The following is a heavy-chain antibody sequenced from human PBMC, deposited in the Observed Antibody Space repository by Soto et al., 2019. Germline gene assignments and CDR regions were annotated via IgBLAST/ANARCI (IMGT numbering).Heavy chain of an antibody. Sequence: QVQLQESRPGLVKPSQTLSLTCTVSGGSISSGGFYWSWIRQHPGKGLEWIGYIYYSGTTHYNPSLQCRVSIAVGTSKNQFALKLSSVTAADTAVYYCEGDPVASAPYSTGWLFEYWGQGTLGTVSS. CDR2: IYYSGTT. D-gene: IGHD6-19*01. CDR1: GGSISSGGFY. J-gene: IGHJ4*02. CDR3: EGDPVASAPYSTGWLFEY. V-gene: IGHV4-31*03.